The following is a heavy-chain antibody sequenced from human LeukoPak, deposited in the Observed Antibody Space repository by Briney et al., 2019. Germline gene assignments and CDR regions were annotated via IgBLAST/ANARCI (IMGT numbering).Heavy chain of an antibody. J-gene: IGHJ4*02. Sequence: GASVKVPCKASGYTFTSYDINWVRQATGQGLEWMGWMNPNSGNTGYAQKFQGRVTMTRNTSISTAYMELSSLRSEDTAVYYCARAAGARTGTTDYWGQGTLVTVSS. V-gene: IGHV1-8*01. CDR1: GYTFTSYD. D-gene: IGHD1-7*01. CDR2: MNPNSGNT. CDR3: ARAAGARTGTTDY.